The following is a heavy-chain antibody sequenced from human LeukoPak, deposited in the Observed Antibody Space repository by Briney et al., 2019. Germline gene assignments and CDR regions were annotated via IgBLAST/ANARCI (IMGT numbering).Heavy chain of an antibody. CDR2: IYYSGST. CDR3: ARSSSRYYDSSGYAFDY. J-gene: IGHJ4*02. D-gene: IGHD3-22*01. CDR1: GGPISIYY. V-gene: IGHV4-59*01. Sequence: PSETLSLTCTVSGGPISIYYWSWLRQPPGKGLEWIGYIYYSGSTNYNPSLKSRVTISVDTSKNQFSLKLSSVTAADTAVYYCARSSSRYYDSSGYAFDYWGQGTLVTVSS.